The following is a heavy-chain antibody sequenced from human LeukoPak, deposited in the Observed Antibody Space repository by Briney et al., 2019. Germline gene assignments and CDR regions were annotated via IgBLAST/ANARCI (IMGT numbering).Heavy chain of an antibody. CDR2: IRYDGSNK. CDR3: AKGDVDTAMAKDY. D-gene: IGHD5-18*01. J-gene: IGHJ4*02. CDR1: GFTFSSYG. V-gene: IGHV3-30*02. Sequence: SGGSLRLSCAASGFTFSSYGMHWVRQAPGKGLEWVAFIRYDGSNKYYADSVKGRFTISRDNSKNTLYLQMNSLRAEDTAVYYCAKGDVDTAMAKDYWGQGTLVTVSS.